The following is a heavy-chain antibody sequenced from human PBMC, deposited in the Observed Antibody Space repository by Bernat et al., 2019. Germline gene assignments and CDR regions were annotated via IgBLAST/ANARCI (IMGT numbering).Heavy chain of an antibody. D-gene: IGHD3-3*01. V-gene: IGHV1-2*04. J-gene: IGHJ4*02. CDR2: INPNSGGT. CDR1: GYTFTGYY. CDR3: AREADFWSGYYRY. Sequence: QVQLVQSGAEVKKPGASVKVSCKASGYTFTGYYMHWVRQAPGQGLEWMGWINPNSGGTNYAQKFQGWVTMTRDTSISTAYMELSRLRSDDTAVYYRAREADFWSGYYRYWGQGTLVTVSS.